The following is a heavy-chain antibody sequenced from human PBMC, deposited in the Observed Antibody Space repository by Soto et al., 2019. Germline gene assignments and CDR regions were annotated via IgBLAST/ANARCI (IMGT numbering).Heavy chain of an antibody. CDR3: ARDSLHSSSSDYYYYYMDV. CDR2: IYYSGST. J-gene: IGHJ6*03. V-gene: IGHV4-59*01. Sequence: PAETLSLICTVSGGYISSYYWSWIRQPPGKGLEWIGYIYYSGSTNYNPSLKSRVTISVDTSKNQFSLKLSSVTAADTAVYFCARDSLHSSSSDYYYYYMDVWGKGTTVTVSS. CDR1: GGYISSYY. D-gene: IGHD6-6*01.